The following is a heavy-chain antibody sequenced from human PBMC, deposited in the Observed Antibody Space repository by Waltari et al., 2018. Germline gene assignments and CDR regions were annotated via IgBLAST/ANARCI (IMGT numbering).Heavy chain of an antibody. V-gene: IGHV3-30*01. J-gene: IGHJ6*02. D-gene: IGHD1-26*01. CDR2: IRYDGSYV. Sequence: QIQLVESGGGVVQPGGSLKLSCAASGFRFGSYAMNWVRQAPGRGVEWLSYIRYDGSYVVHADSVKGRFSMSRDNSKKEIFLQMDSLKSDDTAVYYCTREMGGSYAMDVWGRGTSVTVSS. CDR1: GFRFGSYA. CDR3: TREMGGSYAMDV.